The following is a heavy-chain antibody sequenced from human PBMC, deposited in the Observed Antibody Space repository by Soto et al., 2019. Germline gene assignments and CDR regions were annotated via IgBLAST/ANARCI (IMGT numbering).Heavy chain of an antibody. CDR1: GGSFSGYY. Sequence: QVQLQQWGAGLLKPSETLSLTCAVYGGSFSGYYWSWIRQPPGKGLEWIGEINHSGSTNYNPSLKSRVTISVDTSKNQFSLKLSSVTAADTAVYYCASQKGWLRFHSAPNFDYWGQGTLVTVSS. D-gene: IGHD5-12*01. CDR3: ASQKGWLRFHSAPNFDY. CDR2: INHSGST. J-gene: IGHJ4*02. V-gene: IGHV4-34*01.